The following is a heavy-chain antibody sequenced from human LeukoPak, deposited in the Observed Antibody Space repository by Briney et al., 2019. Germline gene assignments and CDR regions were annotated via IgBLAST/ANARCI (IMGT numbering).Heavy chain of an antibody. CDR2: ISYSGST. J-gene: IGHJ4*02. Sequence: SETLSLTCTVSGGSISSYYWSWIRQPPGKGLEWIGCISYSGSTYYNPSLKSRITMSVDTSKNQFSLKLSSVTAADTAVYYCARQVSDSRYSSSWYAPFVDYWGQGTLVTVSS. V-gene: IGHV4-59*04. CDR3: ARQVSDSRYSSSWYAPFVDY. D-gene: IGHD6-13*01. CDR1: GGSISSYY.